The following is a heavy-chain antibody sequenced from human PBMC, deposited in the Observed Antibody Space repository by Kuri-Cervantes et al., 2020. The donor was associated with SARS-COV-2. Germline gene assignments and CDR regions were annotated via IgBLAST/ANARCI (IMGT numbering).Heavy chain of an antibody. D-gene: IGHD3-22*01. V-gene: IGHV4-38-2*02. CDR2: IYHSGST. CDR1: GGSISSYY. Sequence: SETLSLTCTVSGGSISSYYWGWIRQSPGKGLEWIGSIYHSGSTYYNPSLKSRVTISVDTSKNQFSLKLSSVTAADTAVYYCARQSYYDSSGYYYVHKSYYFDYWGQGTLVTVS. CDR3: ARQSYYDSSGYYYVHKSYYFDY. J-gene: IGHJ4*02.